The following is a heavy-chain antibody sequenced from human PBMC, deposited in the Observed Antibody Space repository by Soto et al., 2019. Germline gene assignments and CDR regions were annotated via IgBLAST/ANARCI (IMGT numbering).Heavy chain of an antibody. D-gene: IGHD5-18*01. CDR3: ARYSYGHYYYYGMDV. CDR1: AGSVSSGSYY. Sequence: LSLTCTVSAGSVSSGSYYCSWIRQPPGKGLEWIGYIYYSGSTNYNPSLKSRVTISVETSKNKFFLKLSSVTAADTAVYYCARYSYGHYYYYGMDVWGQGTTVTVSS. CDR2: IYYSGST. J-gene: IGHJ6*02. V-gene: IGHV4-61*01.